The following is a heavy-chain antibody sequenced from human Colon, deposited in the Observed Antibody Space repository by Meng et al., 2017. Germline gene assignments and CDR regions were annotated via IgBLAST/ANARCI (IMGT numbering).Heavy chain of an antibody. D-gene: IGHD2-21*01. V-gene: IGHV4-31*02. CDR2: ISNSGST. J-gene: IGHJ4*02. CDR1: GGSNSSGGYY. Sequence: QVRLQGSGPGLLKPSQTLSLTCTVSGGSNSSGGYYWSWIRQHPGKGLEWIGYISNSGSTYYNPSLKSRTTISIDTSKNQFSLNLFSLTVADTAVYYCARTGLHSYYFDYWGQGTLVTVSS. CDR3: ARTGLHSYYFDY.